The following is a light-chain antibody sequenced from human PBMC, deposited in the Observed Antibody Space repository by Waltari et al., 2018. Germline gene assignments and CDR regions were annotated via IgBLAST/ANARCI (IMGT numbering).Light chain of an antibody. CDR3: SSFAGSNNVL. CDR2: EVS. Sequence: QSALTQPPSASGSPGQSVTISCTGTSSDVGGYNYVSWYQQHPGKAPKLMMYEVSVRPSGVPDGFSGSKSGNTASLIVSGLQAEDEADYYCSSFAGSNNVLFGGGTKLTVL. CDR1: SSDVGGYNY. J-gene: IGLJ2*01. V-gene: IGLV2-8*01.